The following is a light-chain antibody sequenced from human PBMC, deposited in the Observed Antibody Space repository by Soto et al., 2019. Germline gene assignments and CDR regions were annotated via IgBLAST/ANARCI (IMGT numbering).Light chain of an antibody. CDR1: QSISTY. J-gene: IGKJ2*01. CDR2: AAS. CDR3: QKSYSIPYT. V-gene: IGKV1-39*01. Sequence: DIQMTQSPSSLSASVGDRVTITCRASQSISTYLNWYQQKPGKAPKLPIYAASSLQSGVPSRFSGSGSGTDFTLTISSLQPEDFATYYCQKSYSIPYTFGQGTKLEIK.